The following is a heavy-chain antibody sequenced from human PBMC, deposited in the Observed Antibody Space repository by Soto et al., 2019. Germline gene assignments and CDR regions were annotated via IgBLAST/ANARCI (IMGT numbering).Heavy chain of an antibody. Sequence: QVQLAQSTGEVKKPGASVRVSCKATGYTFIRYGIAWVRQAPGQGFEWMGWISPYNDHTVYAQKFQGRVTMTADTSTRTVYMSLRGLKSDDTAVYYCARRGYYDNSWGKLSHYGLDVWGQGTSVSVSS. CDR3: ARRGYYDNSWGKLSHYGLDV. CDR1: GYTFIRYG. V-gene: IGHV1-18*01. CDR2: ISPYNDHT. D-gene: IGHD3-16*01. J-gene: IGHJ6*02.